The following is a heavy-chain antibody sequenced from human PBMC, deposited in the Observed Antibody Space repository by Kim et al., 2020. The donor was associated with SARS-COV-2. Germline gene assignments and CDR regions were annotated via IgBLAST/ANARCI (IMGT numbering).Heavy chain of an antibody. CDR2: ISYDGSNK. Sequence: GGSLRLSCAASGFTFSSYGMHWVRQAPGKGLEWVAVISYDGSNKYYADSVKGRFTISRDNSKNTLYLQMNSLRAEDTAVYYCAKDEEIVVVVAAKIDYWG. CDR1: GFTFSSYG. CDR3: AKDEEIVVVVAAKIDY. V-gene: IGHV3-30*18. J-gene: IGHJ4*01. D-gene: IGHD2-15*01.